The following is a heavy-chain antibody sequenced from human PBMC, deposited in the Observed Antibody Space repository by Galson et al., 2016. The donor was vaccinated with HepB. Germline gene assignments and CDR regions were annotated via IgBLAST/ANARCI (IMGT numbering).Heavy chain of an antibody. CDR1: GGSITSGAYY. V-gene: IGHV4-61*08. D-gene: IGHD3-10*01. Sequence: ETLSLTCTVSGGSITSGAYYWTWIRQSPGKGLEWIGYINYSGSTDYNPSLKSRVTMSVDTSKNLFSLKLSSVIAADTAVYYCARGYYYGSGSYKGYNWFDPWGQGTLVTVSS. CDR3: ARGYYYGSGSYKGYNWFDP. J-gene: IGHJ5*02. CDR2: INYSGST.